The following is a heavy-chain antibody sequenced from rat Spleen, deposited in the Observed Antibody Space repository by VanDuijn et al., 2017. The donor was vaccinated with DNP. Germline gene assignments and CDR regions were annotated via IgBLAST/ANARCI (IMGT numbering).Heavy chain of an antibody. CDR1: GITFSSYW. CDR3: ARYSFRRVWDY. V-gene: IGHV5-31*01. D-gene: IGHD1-11*01. CDR2: ITGGSGTT. J-gene: IGHJ2*01. Sequence: EVQLVESGGGLVQPGRSMKLSCVASGITFSSYWMAWIRQVPGKGLEWIASITGGSGTTSYPDSVKGRFTISRDNAKTTLYLQMNSLRSEDMATYYCARYSFRRVWDYWGQGVSVTVSS.